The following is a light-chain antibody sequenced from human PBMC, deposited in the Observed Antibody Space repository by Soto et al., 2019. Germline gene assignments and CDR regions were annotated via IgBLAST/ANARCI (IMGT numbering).Light chain of an antibody. V-gene: IGKV1-33*01. CDR2: DAS. J-gene: IGKJ4*01. CDR1: HDVSRN. CDR3: QQYNSMLS. Sequence: DIQMTQSPSSLSASVGDRVTIACQSSHDVSRNLNWFQQKPGETPKLLIYDASNLERVVPSRFSASASGTDFTFTISSLQPEDVATYYCQQYNSMLSFGEGTEIELK.